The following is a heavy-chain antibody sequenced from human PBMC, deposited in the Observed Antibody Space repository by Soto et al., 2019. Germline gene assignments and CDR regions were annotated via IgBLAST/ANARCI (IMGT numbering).Heavy chain of an antibody. Sequence: TLSLTCTFSCGSSISGDYYWGWIRQPPGKGLEWIGYIYYSGSTYYNPSLKSRVTISVDTSKNQFSLKLSSVTAADTAVYYCARYNWSHWYFDLWGRGTLVTVSS. V-gene: IGHV4-30-4*01. CDR2: IYYSGST. D-gene: IGHD1-20*01. J-gene: IGHJ2*01. CDR1: CGSSISGDYY. CDR3: ARYNWSHWYFDL.